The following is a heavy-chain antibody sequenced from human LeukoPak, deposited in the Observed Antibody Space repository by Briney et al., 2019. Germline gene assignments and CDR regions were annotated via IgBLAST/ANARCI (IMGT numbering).Heavy chain of an antibody. CDR3: ARRSSGGGLFDY. V-gene: IGHV4-39*02. Sequence: KPSETLSLTCTVSGGSISSSGYYWGWIRQPPGKGLEWIGSIFYSGNTYYNASLKSRVTISVDTSKNHFSLKLSSVTSADTAVYYCARRSSGGGLFDYWGQGTLVTVSS. CDR2: IFYSGNT. CDR1: GGSISSSGYY. J-gene: IGHJ4*02. D-gene: IGHD3-22*01.